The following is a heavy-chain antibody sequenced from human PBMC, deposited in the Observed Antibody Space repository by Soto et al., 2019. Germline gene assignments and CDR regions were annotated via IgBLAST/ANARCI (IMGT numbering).Heavy chain of an antibody. CDR3: AREPATAKPEGVDF. D-gene: IGHD1-1*01. CDR1: GYTFSDYY. CDR2: INPNSGGT. V-gene: IGHV1-2*02. J-gene: IGHJ4*02. Sequence: ASVKVSCKASGYTFSDYYIHGVRQAPGQGLEWMGWINPNSGGTKYAPKFQGGVTMTRVTSITTAYMELSRLRSGDTAVYYCAREPATAKPEGVDFWGQGTLVTVSS.